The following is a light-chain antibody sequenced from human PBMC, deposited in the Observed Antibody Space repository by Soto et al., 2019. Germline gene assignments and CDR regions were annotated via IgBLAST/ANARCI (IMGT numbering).Light chain of an antibody. J-gene: IGLJ1*01. CDR2: DVS. V-gene: IGLV2-11*01. CDR3: CSYAGSYTFV. Sequence: QSVLTQPRSVSGSPGQSVTISCTGTSSDVGGYDFVSWFQHHPGKPPKLIMYDVSKRPSGVPDRFSGSKSGSTASLTISGLQAGDEADYYCCSYAGSYTFVFGTGTKVTVL. CDR1: SSDVGGYDF.